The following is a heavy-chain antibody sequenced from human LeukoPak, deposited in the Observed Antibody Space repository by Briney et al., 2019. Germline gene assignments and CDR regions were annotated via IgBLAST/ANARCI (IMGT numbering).Heavy chain of an antibody. CDR3: ARATAAGYFGSNWFDP. V-gene: IGHV4-59*01. D-gene: IGHD3-9*01. Sequence: PSETLSLTCTVSGGPISSYYWSWIRQPRGKGLEGIGYIYYSGSPNYNPSLKSRVTISVDTSKNQFSLKLSSVTAADTAVYYCARATAAGYFGSNWFDPWGQGTLVTVSS. CDR2: IYYSGSP. J-gene: IGHJ5*02. CDR1: GGPISSYY.